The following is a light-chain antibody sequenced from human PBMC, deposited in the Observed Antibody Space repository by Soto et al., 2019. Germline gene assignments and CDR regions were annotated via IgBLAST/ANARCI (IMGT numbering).Light chain of an antibody. V-gene: IGLV4-69*01. CDR3: QTWGNGFWV. Sequence: QLVLTQSPSASASLGASVRLTCTLNSGHSSYAIAWHQQQPEKGPQFLMKVNSDGSHIKGDGIPDRFSGSSSGAERYLTISSLQSEDEADYYCQTWGNGFWVFGGGTKLTVL. J-gene: IGLJ3*02. CDR1: SGHSSYA. CDR2: VNSDGSH.